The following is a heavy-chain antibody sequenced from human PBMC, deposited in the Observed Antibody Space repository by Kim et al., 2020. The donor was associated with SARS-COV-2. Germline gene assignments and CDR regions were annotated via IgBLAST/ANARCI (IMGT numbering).Heavy chain of an antibody. CDR2: IWYDGSNK. CDR1: GFTFSSYG. Sequence: GGSLRLSCAASGFTFSSYGMHWVRQAPGKGLEWVAVIWYDGSNKYYADSVKGRFTISRDNSKNTLYLQMNSLRAEDTAVYYCARGDGNTMVRGVIIHYGMDVWGQGTTVTVSS. D-gene: IGHD3-10*01. J-gene: IGHJ6*02. V-gene: IGHV3-33*01. CDR3: ARGDGNTMVRGVIIHYGMDV.